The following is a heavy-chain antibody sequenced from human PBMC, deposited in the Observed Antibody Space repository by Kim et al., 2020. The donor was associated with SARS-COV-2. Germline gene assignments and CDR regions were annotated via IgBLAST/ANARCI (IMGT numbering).Heavy chain of an antibody. D-gene: IGHD3-10*01. CDR3: IGGGSGTVDY. V-gene: IGHV3-73*01. Sequence: GGSLRLSCAASGFTFSGSSMHWVRQASGKGLEWVGRIRIRAHSYATAYTASVKGRFTISRDDSKNTAYLQMNSLKTEDTAVYYCIGGGSGTVDYWGQGTLVTVSS. CDR2: IRIRAHSYAT. J-gene: IGHJ4*02. CDR1: GFTFSGSS.